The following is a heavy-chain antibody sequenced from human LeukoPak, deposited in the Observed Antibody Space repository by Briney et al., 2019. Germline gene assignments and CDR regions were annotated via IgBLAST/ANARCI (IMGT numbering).Heavy chain of an antibody. V-gene: IGHV4-59*01. CDR3: ARGFWSGYSKYYYYYGMDV. CDR2: IYYSGST. J-gene: IGHJ6*02. CDR1: GGSISSYY. Sequence: PSEALSLTCTVSGGSISSYYWSWIRQPLGKGLEWIGYIYYSGSTNYNPSLKSRVTISVDTSKNQFSLKLSSVTAADTAVYYCARGFWSGYSKYYYYYGMDVWGQGTTVTVSS. D-gene: IGHD3-3*01.